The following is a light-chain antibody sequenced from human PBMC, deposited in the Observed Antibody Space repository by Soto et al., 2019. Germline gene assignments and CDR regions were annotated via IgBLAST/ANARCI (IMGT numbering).Light chain of an antibody. V-gene: IGLV2-14*03. CDR1: SNDVGGYNY. CDR3: SSYRGSNTVV. Sequence: QSALTQPASVSGSPGQSITISCTGTSNDVGGYNYVSWYQHHPGRAPKLMIYNAFDRPSGVSNRFSGSKSGNTASLTISGLQAEDEADYYCSSYRGSNTVVFGGGTKHTVL. J-gene: IGLJ2*01. CDR2: NAF.